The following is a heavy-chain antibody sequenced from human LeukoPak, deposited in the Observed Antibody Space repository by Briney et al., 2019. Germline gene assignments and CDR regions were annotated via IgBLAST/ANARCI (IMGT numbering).Heavy chain of an antibody. Sequence: SETLSLTCTVSGGSITNSNYYWGWIRQPPGKGLEWIGSIYYSGGSYYNPSLKSRVTISIDTSKNQFSLKLSSVTAADTAVYYCASRLYCSRTGCYSATWFDPWGQGILVTVSS. CDR2: IYYSGGS. V-gene: IGHV4-39*01. CDR3: ASRLYCSRTGCYSATWFDP. D-gene: IGHD2-2*01. J-gene: IGHJ5*02. CDR1: GGSITNSNYY.